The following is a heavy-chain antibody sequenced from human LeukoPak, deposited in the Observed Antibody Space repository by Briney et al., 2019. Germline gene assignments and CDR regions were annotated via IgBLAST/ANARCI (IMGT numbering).Heavy chain of an antibody. V-gene: IGHV1-18*04. D-gene: IGHD5-12*01. CDR2: ISCYNGDT. Sequence: GGSVKVSCKASGYTFTHHGISWVRQAPGQGLEWMGWISCYNGDTMYAQNVQGRATMTTDTSTTTAYIELRSLSSDDTAMYYCARDPSNSAGYHAHFDSWGQGTLVTVSS. J-gene: IGHJ4*02. CDR1: GYTFTHHG. CDR3: ARDPSNSAGYHAHFDS.